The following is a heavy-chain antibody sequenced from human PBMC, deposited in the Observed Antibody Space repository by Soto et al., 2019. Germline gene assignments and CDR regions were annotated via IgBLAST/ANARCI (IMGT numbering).Heavy chain of an antibody. J-gene: IGHJ4*02. CDR2: INPSGGST. CDR3: ARELSLGRDY. CDR1: GGTFSSYA. Sequence: QVQLVQSGAEVKKPGSSVKVSCKASGGTFSSYAISWVRQAPGQGLEWMGIINPSGGSTSYAQKFQGRVTMTRDTSTSTVYMELSSLRSEDTAVYYCARELSLGRDYWGQGTLVTVSS. D-gene: IGHD3-16*02. V-gene: IGHV1-46*01.